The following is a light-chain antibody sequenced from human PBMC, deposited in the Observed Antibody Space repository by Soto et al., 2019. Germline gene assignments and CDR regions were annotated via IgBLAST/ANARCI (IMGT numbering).Light chain of an antibody. V-gene: IGKV3-20*01. CDR1: QSVSSSY. CDR2: GAS. Sequence: EIVLTQSPGTLSLSPGERATLSCRASQSVSSSYLAWYQQKPGQAPRLLIYGASIRATGIPDRFSGSGSETDFTLTISRLEPEDFAVFYCQQYGSSPSTFGQGTKLEIK. J-gene: IGKJ2*01. CDR3: QQYGSSPST.